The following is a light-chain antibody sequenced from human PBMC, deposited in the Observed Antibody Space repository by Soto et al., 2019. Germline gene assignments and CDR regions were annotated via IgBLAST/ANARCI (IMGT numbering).Light chain of an antibody. Sequence: IVLTQSPATLPLSRGERATPSXRASHSVNSFLSWYQQRPGXAPRXXXAKXSNRATGGPARFSGSGSVTDFTLTISSLEPEDFAIYYCQQRRNGPPTFGQGTKVDIK. CDR3: QQRRNGPPT. CDR1: HSVNSF. CDR2: KXS. J-gene: IGKJ1*01. V-gene: IGKV3-11*01.